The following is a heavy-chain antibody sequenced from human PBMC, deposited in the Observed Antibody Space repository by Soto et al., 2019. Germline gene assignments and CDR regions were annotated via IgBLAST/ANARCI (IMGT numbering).Heavy chain of an antibody. CDR3: ARVGSSGWSPDY. V-gene: IGHV4-59*11. CDR2: IFYSGST. D-gene: IGHD6-19*01. CDR1: GGSISGHY. Sequence: SETLSLTRTVSGGSISGHYWTWIRQPPGKGLEWIGYIFYSGSTNYNPSLKSRVTISVDTSKNQFSLKLSSVTAADTAVYYCARVGSSGWSPDYWGPGTLVTVSS. J-gene: IGHJ4*02.